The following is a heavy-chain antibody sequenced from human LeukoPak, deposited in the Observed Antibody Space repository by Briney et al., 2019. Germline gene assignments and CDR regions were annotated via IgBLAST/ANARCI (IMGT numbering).Heavy chain of an antibody. J-gene: IGHJ5*02. V-gene: IGHV3-21*01. D-gene: IGHD3-10*01. CDR1: GFTFSSYS. CDR3: ARDAITMVRGVIIPNWFDP. CDR2: ISSSSSYI. Sequence: GGSLRLSCAASGFTFSSYSMNWVRQAPGKGLEWVSSISSSSSYIYYADSVKGRFTISRDNAKNSLYLQMNSLRAEDTAVYYCARDAITMVRGVIIPNWFDPWGQGTLVTVSS.